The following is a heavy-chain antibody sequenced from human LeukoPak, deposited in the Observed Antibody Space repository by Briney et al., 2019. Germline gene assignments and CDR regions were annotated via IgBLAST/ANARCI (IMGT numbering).Heavy chain of an antibody. CDR3: ASSSDDAFGI. Sequence: ASVKVSCKASGYTFTGYYMHWVRQAPGQGLEWLGWINPNSGGTHYAQKFQGRVTMTRDTSISTAYMELSSLRSDDTAVYYCASSSDDAFGIWGQGTMVTVSS. J-gene: IGHJ3*02. D-gene: IGHD3-10*01. CDR1: GYTFTGYY. CDR2: INPNSGGT. V-gene: IGHV1-2*02.